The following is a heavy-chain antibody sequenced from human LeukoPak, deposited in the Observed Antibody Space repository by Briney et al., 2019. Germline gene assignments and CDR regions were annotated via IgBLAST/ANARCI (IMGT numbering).Heavy chain of an antibody. CDR2: ISGSGGST. D-gene: IGHD2-21*02. Sequence: GGSLRLSCAASGFTFSSYAMSWVRQAPGKGREGVSAISGSGGSTYYADSVKGRFTISRDNSKNTLYLQMNSLRAEDTAVYYCAKASAGDLFDYWGQGTLVTVSS. CDR3: AKASAGDLFDY. J-gene: IGHJ4*02. V-gene: IGHV3-23*01. CDR1: GFTFSSYA.